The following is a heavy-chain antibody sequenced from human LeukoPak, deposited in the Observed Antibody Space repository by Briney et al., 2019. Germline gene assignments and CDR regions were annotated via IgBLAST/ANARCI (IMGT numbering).Heavy chain of an antibody. D-gene: IGHD5-18*01. CDR3: ASGKYRYGDNWFDP. CDR1: GFTFSSYA. Sequence: GGSLRLSCAASGFTFSSYAMHWVRQAPGKGLEWVAVISYDGSNKYYADSVKGRFTISRDNSKNTLYLQMNSLRAEDTAVYFCASGKYRYGDNWFDPWGQGTLVTVSS. J-gene: IGHJ5*02. V-gene: IGHV3-30*04. CDR2: ISYDGSNK.